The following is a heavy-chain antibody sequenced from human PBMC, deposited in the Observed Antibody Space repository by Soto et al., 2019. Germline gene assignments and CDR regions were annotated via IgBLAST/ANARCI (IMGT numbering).Heavy chain of an antibody. CDR1: GGSINSGGDY. CDR3: ARMVVTAEYYFDS. J-gene: IGHJ4*02. D-gene: IGHD2-15*01. Sequence: SETLSLTCTVSGGSINSGGDYWTWIRQHPGKGLAWIGYISSSGTTTYSPSLNGRLTISVDSSKNQFSLRLNSVTAADTAFYYCARMVVTAEYYFDSWGQGTLVTVSS. CDR2: ISSSGTT. V-gene: IGHV4-31*03.